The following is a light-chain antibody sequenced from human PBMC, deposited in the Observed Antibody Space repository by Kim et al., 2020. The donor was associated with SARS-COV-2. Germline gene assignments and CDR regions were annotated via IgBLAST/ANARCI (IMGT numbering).Light chain of an antibody. J-gene: IGKJ2*01. CDR1: HDITNY. V-gene: IGKV1-16*01. Sequence: DIQVTQSPSSLSASVGDRVTITCRSSHDITNYLVWIQQKPGEAPRSLIYAASTLRGGVSSRFSGSGSGTEFTLTISYLQPEDFATYYCLYYNYDPPTFGQGTKVDIK. CDR3: LYYNYDPPT. CDR2: AAS.